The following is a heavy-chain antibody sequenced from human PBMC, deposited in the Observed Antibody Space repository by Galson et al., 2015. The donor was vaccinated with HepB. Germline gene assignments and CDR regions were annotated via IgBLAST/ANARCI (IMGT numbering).Heavy chain of an antibody. D-gene: IGHD6-19*01. J-gene: IGHJ4*02. CDR2: ISSNGGST. V-gene: IGHV3-64D*06. CDR3: VKPIAVADTGGDY. Sequence: SLRLSCAASGFTFSSYAMHWVRQAPGKGLEYVSAISSNGGSTYYADSVKGRFTISRDNSKNTLYLQMSSLRAEDTAVYYCVKPIAVADTGGDYWGQGTLVTVSS. CDR1: GFTFSSYA.